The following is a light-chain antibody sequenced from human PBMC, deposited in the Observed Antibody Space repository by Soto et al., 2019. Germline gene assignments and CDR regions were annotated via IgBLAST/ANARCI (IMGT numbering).Light chain of an antibody. Sequence: EIVLTQSPGTLSLSPGERATLSCRASQSVSSSYLAWYQQKPGQAPRLLIYGASSRATGIPDRFSGSGSGIDFTLSSSRLEAEDFAVYYCQQDGSLATFGQGTKVEIK. J-gene: IGKJ1*01. CDR2: GAS. CDR1: QSVSSSY. CDR3: QQDGSLAT. V-gene: IGKV3-20*01.